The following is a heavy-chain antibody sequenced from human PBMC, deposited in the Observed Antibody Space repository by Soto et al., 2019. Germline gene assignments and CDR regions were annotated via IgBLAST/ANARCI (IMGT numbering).Heavy chain of an antibody. D-gene: IGHD1-26*01. J-gene: IGHJ4*02. CDR2: ISSSSSYI. V-gene: IGHV3-21*01. CDR1: GFTFSSYS. CDR3: ARGQGGYSGSYDFDY. Sequence: EVQLVESGGGLVKPGGSLRLSCAASGFTFSSYSMNWVRQAPGKGLEWVSSISSSSSYIYYADSVKGRFTISRDNAKNPLYLQMNSLRAEDTAVYYCARGQGGYSGSYDFDYWGQGTLVTVSS.